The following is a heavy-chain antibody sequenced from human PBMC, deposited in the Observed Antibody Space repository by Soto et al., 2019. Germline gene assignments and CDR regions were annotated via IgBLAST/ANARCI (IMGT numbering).Heavy chain of an antibody. CDR3: ARGVSAGVDY. J-gene: IGHJ4*02. V-gene: IGHV1-8*01. CDR1: GYSFTSLD. CDR2: MQPSTGRT. Sequence: ASVKVSCKASGYSFTSLDINWVRQTAGQGLEWMGWMQPSTGRTGYAQKFQGRVTMTRDTSINTAYMELTTLTSDDTAFYYCARGVSAGVDYWGQGTMVTVSS. D-gene: IGHD1-26*01.